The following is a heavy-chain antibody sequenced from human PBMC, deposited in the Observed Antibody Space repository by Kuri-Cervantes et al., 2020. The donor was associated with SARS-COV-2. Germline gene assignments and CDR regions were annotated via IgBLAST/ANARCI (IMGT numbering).Heavy chain of an antibody. D-gene: IGHD3-10*01. CDR1: GGSFSGYY. J-gene: IGHJ6*02. CDR3: AAWHYYGSGSYDYGMDV. Sequence: SQTLSLTCAVYGGSFSGYYWSWIRQPPGKGLEWIGEINHSGSTNYNPSLKSRVTVSVDTSKNQFSLKLSSVTAADTAVYYCAAWHYYGSGSYDYGMDVWGQGTTVTVSS. CDR2: INHSGST. V-gene: IGHV4-34*01.